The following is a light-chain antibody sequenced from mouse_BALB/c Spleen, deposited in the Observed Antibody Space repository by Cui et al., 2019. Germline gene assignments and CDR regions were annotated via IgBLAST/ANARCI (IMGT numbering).Light chain of an antibody. Sequence: QIVPTQSPAIMSASLVEEFTLTCSSSSSVSYMHWYQQKSGTSPKLLIYSPTNLASGVPSRFSGSGSGTFYSLTISSVEAEDAADYYCHQWSSYPWTFGGGTKLEIK. V-gene: IGKV4-80*01. CDR2: SPT. CDR1: SSVSY. CDR3: HQWSSYPWT. J-gene: IGKJ1*01.